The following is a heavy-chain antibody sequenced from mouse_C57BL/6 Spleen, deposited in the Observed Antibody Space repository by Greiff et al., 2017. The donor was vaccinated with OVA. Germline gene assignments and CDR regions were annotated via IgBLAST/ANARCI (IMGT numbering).Heavy chain of an antibody. V-gene: IGHV5-4*01. CDR3: ARDGELYYGNYGRWYFDV. CDR1: GFTFSSYA. Sequence: EVQRVESGGGLVKPGGSLKLSCAASGFTFSSYAMSWVRQTPEKRLEWVATISDGGSYTYYPDNVKGRFTISRDNAKNNLYLQMSHLKSEDTAMYYCARDGELYYGNYGRWYFDVWGTGTTVTVSS. CDR2: ISDGGSYT. D-gene: IGHD2-1*01. J-gene: IGHJ1*03.